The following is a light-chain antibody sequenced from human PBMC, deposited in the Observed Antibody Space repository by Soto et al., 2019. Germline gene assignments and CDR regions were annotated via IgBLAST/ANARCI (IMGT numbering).Light chain of an antibody. Sequence: QSALTQPPSASGSPGQSVAISCTGTSSDVGGYNYVSWYQQHPGKAPKLMIYEVNKRPSGVPDRFSGSKSGNTASLTVSGLQAEDEADYYCISYIPSTTTHWVFGGGTKLTVL. CDR3: ISYIPSTTTHWV. V-gene: IGLV2-8*01. J-gene: IGLJ3*02. CDR2: EVN. CDR1: SSDVGGYNY.